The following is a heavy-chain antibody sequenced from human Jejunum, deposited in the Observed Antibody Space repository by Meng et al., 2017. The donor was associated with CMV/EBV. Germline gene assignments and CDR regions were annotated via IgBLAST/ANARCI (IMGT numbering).Heavy chain of an antibody. CDR2: IFWNDDK. CDR1: FSLRNSREV. V-gene: IGHV2-5*01. D-gene: IGHD3-3*01. Sequence: FSLRNSREVVAWIRQPPGKALEWLAIIFWNDDKRYSLSLKNRLTITKDISKNQVLLTMTDMDPVDTGTYYCAPLLRSFEWSWGFDPWGQGTLVTVSS. CDR3: APLLRSFEWSWGFDP. J-gene: IGHJ5*02.